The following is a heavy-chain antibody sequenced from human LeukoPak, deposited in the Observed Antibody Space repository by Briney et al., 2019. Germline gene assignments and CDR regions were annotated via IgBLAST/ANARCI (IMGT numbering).Heavy chain of an antibody. Sequence: SQTLSLTCTVSGGSISSGSYYWSWIRQPAGKGLEWIGRIYTSGSTNYNPSLKGRVTISVDTSKNQFSLKLSSVTAADTAVYYCAGTEGSYYYFDYWGQGTLVTVSS. CDR1: GGSISSGSYY. CDR2: IYTSGST. D-gene: IGHD3-10*01. V-gene: IGHV4-61*02. CDR3: AGTEGSYYYFDY. J-gene: IGHJ4*02.